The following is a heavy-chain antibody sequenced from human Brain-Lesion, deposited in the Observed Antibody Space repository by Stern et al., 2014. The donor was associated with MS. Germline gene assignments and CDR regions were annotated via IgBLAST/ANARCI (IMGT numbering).Heavy chain of an antibody. Sequence: EVQLVDSGGVVVQHGGSRRLSRAASGFTFDDYAMRWVRPAPGKGLEWVTLITWDGGSTSYTDSVKGRFSISRDNRKSFLYLQMNSLRPEDTALYYCAGGLGFWGRGTLVTVSS. CDR2: ITWDGGST. CDR1: GFTFDDYA. D-gene: IGHD2-21*01. J-gene: IGHJ4*02. V-gene: IGHV3-43D*03. CDR3: AGGLGF.